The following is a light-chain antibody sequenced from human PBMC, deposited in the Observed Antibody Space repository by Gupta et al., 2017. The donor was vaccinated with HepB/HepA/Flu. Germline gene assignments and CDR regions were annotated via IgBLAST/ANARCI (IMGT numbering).Light chain of an antibody. CDR1: SNNVGNQG. CDR2: KNN. V-gene: IGLV10-54*04. CDR3: SAWDNSLTARV. Sequence: QAGLTQPPSVSEGLGQTAPLTCTGNSNNVGNQGAARLQQHQGHPPKLLSYKNNNRPSGISERFSASRSGNTASLTITGLQPEDEADYYCSAWDNSLTARVFGGGTKLTVL. J-gene: IGLJ3*02.